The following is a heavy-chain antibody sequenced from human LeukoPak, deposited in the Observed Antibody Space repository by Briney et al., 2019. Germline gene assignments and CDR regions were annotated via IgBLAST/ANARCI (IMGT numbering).Heavy chain of an antibody. V-gene: IGHV4-59*08. CDR3: ARGRGSGSYYHWYFDL. J-gene: IGHJ2*01. CDR2: IYYSGST. Sequence: PSETLSLTCTVSGGSISSHYWSWIRQPPGKGLEWIGYIYYSGSTNYNPSLKSRVTISVDTSKNQFSLKLSSVTAADTAVYYCARGRGSGSYYHWYFDLWGRGTLVTVSS. D-gene: IGHD3-10*01. CDR1: GGSISSHY.